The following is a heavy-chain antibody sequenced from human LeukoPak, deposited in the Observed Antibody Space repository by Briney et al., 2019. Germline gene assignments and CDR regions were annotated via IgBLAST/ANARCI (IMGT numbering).Heavy chain of an antibody. D-gene: IGHD5-12*01. CDR1: GFTFSRYW. Sequence: GGSLRLSCTASGFTFSRYWMTWVRQAPGKGLQWVANIKEDGSAKYYVDSMKGRFTISRDNAKNSLYLQINSLRAEDTAVYYCARDSPGYGGYSYWGQGTLVTVSS. CDR2: IKEDGSAK. J-gene: IGHJ4*02. CDR3: ARDSPGYGGYSY. V-gene: IGHV3-7*04.